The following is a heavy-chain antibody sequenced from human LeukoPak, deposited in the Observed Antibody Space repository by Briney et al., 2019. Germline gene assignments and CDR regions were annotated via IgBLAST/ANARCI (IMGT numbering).Heavy chain of an antibody. CDR3: ARDWGAYYHFFDY. V-gene: IGHV3-11*04. D-gene: IGHD3-22*01. Sequence: GSLGLSFAASGFPFSNYYMSWIRPAPGRGPEWLSYISNSGSTMYYADSVKGRFTISRDNAKNSVYLQMSSLRAEDTAVYYCARDWGAYYHFFDYWGQGTLVTVSS. CDR1: GFPFSNYY. CDR2: ISNSGSTM. J-gene: IGHJ4*02.